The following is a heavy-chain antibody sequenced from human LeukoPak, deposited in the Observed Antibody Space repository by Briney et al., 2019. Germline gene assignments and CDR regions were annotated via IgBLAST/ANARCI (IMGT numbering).Heavy chain of an antibody. Sequence: GESLKISCKGSGYSFTSYWIAWVRQLPGKGLEWMGIIHPGDSDTRYSPSSQGQVTISADKSISTAYLQWSSLQASDTAMYYCARQTRMDVWGQGTTVTVSS. V-gene: IGHV5-51*01. CDR1: GYSFTSYW. CDR2: IHPGDSDT. J-gene: IGHJ6*02. CDR3: ARQTRMDV.